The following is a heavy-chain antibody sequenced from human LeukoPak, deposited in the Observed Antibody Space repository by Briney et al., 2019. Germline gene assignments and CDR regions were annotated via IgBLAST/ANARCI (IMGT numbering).Heavy chain of an antibody. CDR2: IKSKTDGGTT. J-gene: IGHJ5*02. Sequence: GGSLRLSCAASGFAFSNAWVSWVRQAPGKGLEWVGRIKSKTDGGTTDYAAPVKGRFTISRDDSKNTLYLQMNSLKTEDTAVYYCTTGWGTAAGSWFDPWGQGTLVTVSS. V-gene: IGHV3-15*01. CDR1: GFAFSNAW. CDR3: TTGWGTAAGSWFDP. D-gene: IGHD6-13*01.